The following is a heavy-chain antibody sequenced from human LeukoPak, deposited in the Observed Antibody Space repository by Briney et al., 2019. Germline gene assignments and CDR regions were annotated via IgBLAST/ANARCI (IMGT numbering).Heavy chain of an antibody. CDR1: GGSISSGEYF. V-gene: IGHV4-30-4*01. CDR3: ARVRYSLGSWSAGMDV. CDR2: IYYSGTT. D-gene: IGHD5-18*01. J-gene: IGHJ6*02. Sequence: PSQTLSLTCTVSGGSISSGEYFWSWIRQPPGKGLEWIGYIYYSGTTHYNPSLKTRVSISQDTSKNHFSLTLSSVTAADTAVYYCARVRYSLGSWSAGMDVWGQGTTVTVSS.